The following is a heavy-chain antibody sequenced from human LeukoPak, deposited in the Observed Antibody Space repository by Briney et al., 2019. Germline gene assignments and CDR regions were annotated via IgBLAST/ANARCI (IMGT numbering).Heavy chain of an antibody. Sequence: HPGGSLRLSCAASGFTFSSYWMSWVRQAPGKGLEWVANIKQDGSEKYYVDSVKGRFTISRDNAKNSLYLQMNSLRAEDTAVYYCARGVGIAVAQYYFDYWGQGTLVTVSS. V-gene: IGHV3-7*01. J-gene: IGHJ4*02. CDR2: IKQDGSEK. CDR1: GFTFSSYW. CDR3: ARGVGIAVAQYYFDY. D-gene: IGHD6-19*01.